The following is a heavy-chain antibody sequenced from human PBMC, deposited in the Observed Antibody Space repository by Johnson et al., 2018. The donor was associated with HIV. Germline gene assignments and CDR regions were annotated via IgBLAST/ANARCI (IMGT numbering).Heavy chain of an antibody. CDR1: GFTVSSNY. D-gene: IGHD1-26*01. J-gene: IGHJ3*02. CDR2: IYSGGST. Sequence: VQLVESGGGVVQPGGSLRLSCAASGFTVSSNYMSWVRQAPGKGLEWVSVIYSGGSTYYADSVKGRFTISRDNSKNTLYLQMNSLRAEDTAVYYCAKATMSGNLHPAGAFDIWGQGTMVTVSS. CDR3: AKATMSGNLHPAGAFDI. V-gene: IGHV3-53*01.